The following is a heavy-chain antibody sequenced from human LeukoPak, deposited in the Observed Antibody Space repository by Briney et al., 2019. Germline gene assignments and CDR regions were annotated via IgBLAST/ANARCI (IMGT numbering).Heavy chain of an antibody. V-gene: IGHV4-59*12. CDR2: IYYSGST. J-gene: IGHJ4*02. CDR1: GGSISSYY. CDR3: ARTWAITQNLDY. Sequence: SETLSLTCSVSGGSISSYYWNWIRQPPGKGLEWIGYIYYSGSTNYNPSLKSRVTISVDTSKNQFSLKLSSVTAADTAVYYCARTWAITQNLDYWGQGTLVTVSS. D-gene: IGHD1-20*01.